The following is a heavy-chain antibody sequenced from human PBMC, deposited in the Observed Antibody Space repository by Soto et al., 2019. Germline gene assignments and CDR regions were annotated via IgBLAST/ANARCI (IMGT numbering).Heavy chain of an antibody. J-gene: IGHJ4*02. CDR3: AAGGSSSFYDY. CDR2: IVVGSGNT. V-gene: IGHV1-58*01. D-gene: IGHD6-6*01. Sequence: QMQLVQSGPEVKKPGTSVKVSCKASGFTFTSSAVQWVRQARGQRLVWIGWIVVGSGNTNYAQKFQERVTITRDMSTSTAYMELSSLRSEDTAVYYCAAGGSSSFYDYWGQGTLVTVSS. CDR1: GFTFTSSA.